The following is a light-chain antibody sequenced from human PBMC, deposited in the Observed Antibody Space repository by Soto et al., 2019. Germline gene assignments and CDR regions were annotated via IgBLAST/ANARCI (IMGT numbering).Light chain of an antibody. CDR2: GTS. Sequence: EIVLTQSPGTLSLSPGERATLSCRASQSVSSSYLAWYQQKPGQAPKLLIYGTSSRATGIPDRFSGSGSGTDFILPISRLEPEDFAMYYCQQYGASFPLTFGGGTKLEIK. CDR3: QQYGASFPLT. V-gene: IGKV3-20*01. CDR1: QSVSSSY. J-gene: IGKJ4*01.